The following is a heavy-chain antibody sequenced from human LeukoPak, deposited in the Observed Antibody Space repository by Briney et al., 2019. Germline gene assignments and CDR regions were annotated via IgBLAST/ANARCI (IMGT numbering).Heavy chain of an antibody. Sequence: GGSLRLSCAASGFTFSSYAMHWVRQAPGKGLEWVAVISYDGSNKYYADSVKGRFTISRDNSKNTLYLQMNSLRAEDTAVYYCARVRPNLDAFDIWGQGTMVTVSS. J-gene: IGHJ3*02. CDR3: ARVRPNLDAFDI. D-gene: IGHD2-8*01. V-gene: IGHV3-30*04. CDR1: GFTFSSYA. CDR2: ISYDGSNK.